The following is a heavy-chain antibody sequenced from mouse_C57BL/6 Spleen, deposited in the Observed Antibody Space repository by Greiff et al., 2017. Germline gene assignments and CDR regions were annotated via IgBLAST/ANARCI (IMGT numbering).Heavy chain of an antibody. V-gene: IGHV1-59*01. CDR3: ARRGFYYGSSYWYFDV. J-gene: IGHJ1*03. D-gene: IGHD1-1*01. CDR1: GYTFTSYW. Sequence: VQLQQPGAELVRPGTSVKLSCKASGYTFTSYWMHWVKQRPGQGLEWIGVIDPSDSYTNYNQKFKGKATLTVDTSSSTAYMQLSSLTSEDSAVYYCARRGFYYGSSYWYFDVWGTGTTVTVSS. CDR2: IDPSDSYT.